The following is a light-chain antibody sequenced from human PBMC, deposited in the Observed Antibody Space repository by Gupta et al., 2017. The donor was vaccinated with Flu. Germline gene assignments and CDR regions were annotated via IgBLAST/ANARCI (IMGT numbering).Light chain of an antibody. Sequence: DIQLSQSPSTLSASVGDRVTISCRATQNINTWLAWYQQKPGKAPKLLIYKASALQSGVPSRFSGSGSGTEFTLTISSLQPDDFAIYYCQQYNSYLLTFGGGTRVDIK. CDR2: KAS. CDR1: QNINTW. V-gene: IGKV1-5*03. J-gene: IGKJ4*01. CDR3: QQYNSYLLT.